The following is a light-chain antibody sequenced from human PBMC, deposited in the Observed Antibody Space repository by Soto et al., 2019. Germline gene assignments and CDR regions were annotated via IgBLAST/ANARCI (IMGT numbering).Light chain of an antibody. CDR3: CSYTSSATMV. CDR2: DVN. CDR1: SSDFGSYDY. J-gene: IGLJ2*01. V-gene: IGLV2-11*01. Sequence: QSALIQPASVSGSPGQSVTISCTGTSSDFGSYDYVSWYQQHPGTVPKPMIYDVNTQPSRVSDRFSGSKSGNTASMTISGLQAEDEADYQCCSYTSSATMVFGGGTKLTVL.